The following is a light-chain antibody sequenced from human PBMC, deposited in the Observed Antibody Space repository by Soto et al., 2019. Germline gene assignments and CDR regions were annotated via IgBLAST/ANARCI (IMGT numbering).Light chain of an antibody. CDR3: SSYRTGGPFV. V-gene: IGLV2-8*01. Sequence: QSALTQPPSASGSLGQSVTIPCTGTSSDVGRYNYVSWYQQHPGKVPKLLIYEVSNRPSGVPDRFSGSKSGNTASLTVSGLQAEDEADYYCSSYRTGGPFVFGTGTKLTVL. CDR2: EVS. J-gene: IGLJ1*01. CDR1: SSDVGRYNY.